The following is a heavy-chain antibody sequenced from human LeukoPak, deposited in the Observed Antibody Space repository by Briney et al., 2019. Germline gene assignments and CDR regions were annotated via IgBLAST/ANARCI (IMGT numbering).Heavy chain of an antibody. V-gene: IGHV5-51*01. CDR1: GYSFTSYW. J-gene: IGHJ4*02. CDR2: IYPGDSDT. Sequence: GASLKISCKGSGYSFTSYWIGWVRQLPGKGLEWMGIIYPGDSDTRYSPSFQGQVTISADKSISTAYLQWSSLKASDTAMYYCARQITRDGYNHFDYWGQGTLVTVSS. CDR3: ARQITRDGYNHFDY. D-gene: IGHD5-24*01.